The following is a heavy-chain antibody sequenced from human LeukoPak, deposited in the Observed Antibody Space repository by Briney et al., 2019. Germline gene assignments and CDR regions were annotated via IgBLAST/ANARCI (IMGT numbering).Heavy chain of an antibody. CDR1: GFTFSSYA. J-gene: IGHJ4*02. CDR3: AKSLYGGCDY. D-gene: IGHD3-16*02. Sequence: GGSLRLSCAASGFTFSSYAMSWVRQAPGKGLEWVSGVNGNGGSTSYADSVKGRFTISRDNSKNTVYLQMNSLRVEDTAVYYCAKSLYGGCDYWGQGTVVTVSS. CDR2: VNGNGGST. V-gene: IGHV3-23*01.